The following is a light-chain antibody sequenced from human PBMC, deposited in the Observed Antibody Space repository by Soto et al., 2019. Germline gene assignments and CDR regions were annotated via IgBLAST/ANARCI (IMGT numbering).Light chain of an antibody. V-gene: IGKV1-5*03. CDR1: QSISSW. CDR3: QHYSIFSLT. CDR2: KAS. J-gene: IGKJ4*01. Sequence: DIQMTQSPSTLSASVGDRVTITCRATQSISSWLAWYQQKPGKAPKLLIYKASSLESGVPSRFSGSGSGTEFTLTISSLQPDDFATYYCQHYSIFSLTFGGGTKVEIK.